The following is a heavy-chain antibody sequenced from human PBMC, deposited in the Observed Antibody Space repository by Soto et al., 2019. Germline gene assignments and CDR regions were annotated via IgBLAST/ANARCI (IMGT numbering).Heavy chain of an antibody. CDR2: ISGSGGGT. CDR3: AKDREYGDFFDY. CDR1: GFTLSSYA. J-gene: IGHJ4*02. Sequence: VGSLRLSCAASGFTLSSYAMSWVRQAPGKGLEWVSAISGSGGGTYYADSVKGRFTISRDNSKNTLYLQMNILRAEDTAVYYCAKDREYGDFFDYWVQGTLVTVSS. V-gene: IGHV3-23*01. D-gene: IGHD4-17*01.